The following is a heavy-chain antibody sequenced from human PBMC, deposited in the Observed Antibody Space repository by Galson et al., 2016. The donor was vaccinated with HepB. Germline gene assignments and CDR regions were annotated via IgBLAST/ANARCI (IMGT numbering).Heavy chain of an antibody. J-gene: IGHJ4*02. CDR2: ISWNSGSI. Sequence: SLRLSCAASGFTFDEYAMHWVRQAPGKGLEWVSGISWNSGSIAYADSVKGRFTISRDNAKNSLFLQMNSLRAEDTALYYCAKTKVVRITAFDSWGQGTLVTVSS. V-gene: IGHV3-9*01. CDR3: AKTKVVRITAFDS. D-gene: IGHD2-21*01. CDR1: GFTFDEYA.